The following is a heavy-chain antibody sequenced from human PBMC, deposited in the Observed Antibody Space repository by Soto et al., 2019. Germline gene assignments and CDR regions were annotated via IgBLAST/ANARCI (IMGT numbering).Heavy chain of an antibody. CDR2: ISSSSSYI. CDR1: GFTFSSYS. V-gene: IGHV3-21*01. Sequence: GGSLRLSCAASGFTFSSYSMNWVRQAPGKGLEWVSSISSSSSYIYYADSVKGRFTISRDNAKNSLYLQMNSLRAEDTAVYYCARDGYYGSGSRDYYGMDVWGQGTTVTVSS. J-gene: IGHJ6*02. CDR3: ARDGYYGSGSRDYYGMDV. D-gene: IGHD3-10*01.